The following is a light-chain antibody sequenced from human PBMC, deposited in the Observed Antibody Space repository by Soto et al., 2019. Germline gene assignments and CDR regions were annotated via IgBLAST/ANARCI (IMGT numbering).Light chain of an antibody. CDR3: QQYYATPQT. CDR2: WAS. CDR1: RDISNS. J-gene: IGKJ4*01. V-gene: IGKV1-27*01. Sequence: DIQMTQSPSSVSASVGDRLTITCRASRDISNSLAWYQQKPGEPPKLLIFWASTRESGVPARFSGSGSGTDFTLTINSLQAEDVAVYYCQQYYATPQTFGGGTKVDIK.